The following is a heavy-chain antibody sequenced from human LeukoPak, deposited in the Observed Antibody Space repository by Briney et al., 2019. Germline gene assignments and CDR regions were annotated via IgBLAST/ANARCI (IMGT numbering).Heavy chain of an antibody. V-gene: IGHV4-30-4*07. CDR1: GGSISTGGYS. CDR3: VRDIYDDNN. CDR2: IYDSGRA. J-gene: IGHJ4*02. Sequence: SETLSLTCTVSGGSISTGGYSWSWIRQPPGKTLEWIGYIYDSGRAYYNPSLKSRVTISMDTSSNHFSLKLRSVTAADTAVYYCVRDIYDDNNWGQGTLVTVSS. D-gene: IGHD3-16*01.